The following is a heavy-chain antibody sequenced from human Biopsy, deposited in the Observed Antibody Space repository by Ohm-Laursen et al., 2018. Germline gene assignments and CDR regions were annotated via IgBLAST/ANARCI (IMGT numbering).Heavy chain of an antibody. D-gene: IGHD2-21*02. Sequence: SLRLSCSASGFTFDDYAMHWVRQAPGKGMEWVSGITWNSGSIGYADSVKGRFSIFRDNAKHSLYLQMNSLRAEDTALYYCAKDLGQVTAAIGYRGQGTLVTVSP. CDR1: GFTFDDYA. CDR2: ITWNSGSI. J-gene: IGHJ4*02. V-gene: IGHV3-9*01. CDR3: AKDLGQVTAAIGY.